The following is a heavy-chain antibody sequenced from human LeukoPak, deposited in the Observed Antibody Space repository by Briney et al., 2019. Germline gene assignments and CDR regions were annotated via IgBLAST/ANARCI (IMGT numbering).Heavy chain of an antibody. CDR2: ISSSSSTI. CDR3: ARDADYYDSSGYYDY. Sequence: PGGSLRLSCAASGFTFSSYSMNWVRQAPGKGLEWVSYISSSSSTIYYADSVKGRFTISRDNAKNSLYLQMNSLRAEDTAVYYCARDADYYDSSGYYDYWGQGTLVTVFS. J-gene: IGHJ4*02. D-gene: IGHD3-22*01. CDR1: GFTFSSYS. V-gene: IGHV3-48*01.